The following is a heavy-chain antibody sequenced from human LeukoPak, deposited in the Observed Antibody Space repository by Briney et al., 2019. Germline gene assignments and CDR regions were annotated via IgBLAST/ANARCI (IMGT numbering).Heavy chain of an antibody. CDR3: ARGRNSKGHTDY. Sequence: SETLSLTCTVSGGSISSYYWSWIRQPPGKGLEWIGYIYYSGSTNYNPSLKSRVTISVDTSKNQFSLKLSSVTAADMAVYYCARGRNSKGHTDYWGQGTLVTVSS. CDR1: GGSISSYY. J-gene: IGHJ4*02. V-gene: IGHV4-59*01. CDR2: IYYSGST.